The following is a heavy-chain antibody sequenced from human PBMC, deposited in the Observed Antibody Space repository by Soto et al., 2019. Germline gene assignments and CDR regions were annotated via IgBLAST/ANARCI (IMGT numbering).Heavy chain of an antibody. Sequence: GGSLRLSCVASGFSFSNYGMHWVRQAPGKGLEWVAFVSSDGNNKYYAESVKGRFTISRDNSKNTLFLQVDRLTVDDTAVYYCAKDRVIQLLPIWPDPWGQGTLVTVSS. J-gene: IGHJ5*02. D-gene: IGHD2-2*01. CDR1: GFSFSNYG. CDR3: AKDRVIQLLPIWPDP. V-gene: IGHV3-30*18. CDR2: VSSDGNNK.